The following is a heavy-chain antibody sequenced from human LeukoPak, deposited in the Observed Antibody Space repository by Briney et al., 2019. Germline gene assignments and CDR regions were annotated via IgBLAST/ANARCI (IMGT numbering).Heavy chain of an antibody. CDR3: ARVPLHYYYGMDV. Sequence: PSETLSLTCAVYGGSFSGYYWSWIRQPPGKGLEWIGEINHSGSTNYNPSLKSRVTISVDTSKNQFSLKLSSVTAADTAVYYCARVPLHYYYGMDVWGQGTTVTVSS. J-gene: IGHJ6*02. CDR1: GGSFSGYY. V-gene: IGHV4-34*01. CDR2: INHSGST.